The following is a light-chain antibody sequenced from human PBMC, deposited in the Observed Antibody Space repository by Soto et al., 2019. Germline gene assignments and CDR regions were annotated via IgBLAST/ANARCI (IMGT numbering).Light chain of an antibody. CDR2: GTS. J-gene: IGKJ5*01. Sequence: ELVMTQSPATLSVAPGERATLSCRATESISSSYLAWYQQKPGQAPRLLIYGTSSRATGIPDRFSGSGSGTDFTLTISRLEPEDFAVYYCQQYGNSPITFGQGTRLEIK. CDR3: QQYGNSPIT. V-gene: IGKV3-20*01. CDR1: ESISSSY.